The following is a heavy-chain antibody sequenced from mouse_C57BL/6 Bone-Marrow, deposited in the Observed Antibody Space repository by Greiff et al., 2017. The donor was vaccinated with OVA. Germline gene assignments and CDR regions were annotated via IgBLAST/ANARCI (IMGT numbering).Heavy chain of an antibody. V-gene: IGHV5-4*03. D-gene: IGHD2-12*01. CDR3: ANDDSRSWYFDV. J-gene: IGHJ1*01. Sequence: EVMLVESGGGLVKPGGSLKLSCAASGFTFSSYAMSWVRQTPEKRLEWVATISDGGSYTYYPDNVKGRCTISRDNAKNNQYLQMSHLKSEDTAMYYCANDDSRSWYFDVWGSGTTITVSS. CDR2: ISDGGSYT. CDR1: GFTFSSYA.